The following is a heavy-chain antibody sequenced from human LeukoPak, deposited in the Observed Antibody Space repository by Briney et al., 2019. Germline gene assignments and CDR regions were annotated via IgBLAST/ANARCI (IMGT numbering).Heavy chain of an antibody. J-gene: IGHJ4*02. CDR3: ASTYYDLWSGWSNFDY. CDR1: GDSISNSNW. CDR2: IFHTGST. V-gene: IGHV4-4*02. Sequence: PSGTLSLTCAVSGDSISNSNWWSWVRQPPGKGLEWIGYIFHTGSTNYNPSLKSRVTISVDTSKNQFSLKLSSVTAADTAVYYCASTYYDLWSGWSNFDYWGQGTLVTVSS. D-gene: IGHD3-3*01.